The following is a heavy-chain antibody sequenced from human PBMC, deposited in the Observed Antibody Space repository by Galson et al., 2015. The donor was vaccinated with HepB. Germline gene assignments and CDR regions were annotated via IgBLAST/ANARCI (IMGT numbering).Heavy chain of an antibody. J-gene: IGHJ4*02. CDR1: GFSFSTYG. Sequence: SLRLSCAASGFSFSTYGMHWVRQAPGKGLEWVAVISYDGNDKYYADSVKGRFTISRDDSKNTLYLQMNSLKTEDTAVYYCTTQYYDFWSGYYGDYWGQGTLVTVSS. V-gene: IGHV3-30*03. CDR2: ISYDGNDK. CDR3: TTQYYDFWSGYYGDY. D-gene: IGHD3-3*01.